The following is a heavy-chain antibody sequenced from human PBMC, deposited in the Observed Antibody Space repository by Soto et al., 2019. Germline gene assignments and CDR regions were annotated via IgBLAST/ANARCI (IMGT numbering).Heavy chain of an antibody. CDR2: ISAYNGNT. CDR1: GYTFTSYG. V-gene: IGHV1-18*01. CDR3: AMNYDFWSGYTWFDP. J-gene: IGHJ5*02. Sequence: ASVKVSCKASGYTFTSYGISWVRQAPGQGLEWMGWISAYNGNTNYAQKLQGRVTMTTDTSTSTAYMELRSLRSDDTAVYYCAMNYDFWSGYTWFDPWGQGTLVTVSS. D-gene: IGHD3-3*01.